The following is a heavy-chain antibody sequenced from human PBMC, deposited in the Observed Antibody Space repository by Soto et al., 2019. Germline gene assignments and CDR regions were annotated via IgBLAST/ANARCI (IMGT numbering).Heavy chain of an antibody. CDR1: GFTFSSYA. Sequence: PGGSLRLSCAASGFTFSSYAMSWVRQAPGKGLEWVSAISGSGGSTYYADSVKGRFTISRDNSKNTLYLQMNSLRAEDTAVYYCAKDPGYSYGPYSFDYWGQGTLVTVSS. V-gene: IGHV3-23*01. J-gene: IGHJ4*02. D-gene: IGHD5-18*01. CDR3: AKDPGYSYGPYSFDY. CDR2: ISGSGGST.